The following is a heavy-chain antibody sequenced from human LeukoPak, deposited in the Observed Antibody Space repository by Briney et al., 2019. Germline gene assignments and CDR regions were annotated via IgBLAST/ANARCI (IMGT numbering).Heavy chain of an antibody. CDR1: GFIFNSYG. V-gene: IGHV3-33*01. CDR2: IWYDGSNK. Sequence: PGRSLRLSCAASGFIFNSYGMHWVRQAPGKGLEWVAFIWYDGSNKYYADSVKGRFTISRDDSKNTLYLQMNSLRPEDTAVFYCARGRTEYSGSGSFYNCYFDYWGQGTLVTVSS. D-gene: IGHD3-10*01. J-gene: IGHJ4*02. CDR3: ARGRTEYSGSGSFYNCYFDY.